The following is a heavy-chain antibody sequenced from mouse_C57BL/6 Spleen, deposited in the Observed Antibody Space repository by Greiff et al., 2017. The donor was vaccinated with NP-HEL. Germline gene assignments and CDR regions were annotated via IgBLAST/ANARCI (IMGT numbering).Heavy chain of an antibody. CDR2: ISDGGSYT. Sequence: EVKVEESGGGLVKPGGSLKLSCAASGFTFSSYAMSWVRQTPEKRLEWVATISDGGSYTYYPDNVKGRFTISRDNAKNNLYLQMSHLKSEDTAMYYCAKSSGGDYAMDYWGQGTSVTVSS. CDR1: GFTFSSYA. CDR3: AKSSGGDYAMDY. D-gene: IGHD1-1*01. V-gene: IGHV5-4*03. J-gene: IGHJ4*01.